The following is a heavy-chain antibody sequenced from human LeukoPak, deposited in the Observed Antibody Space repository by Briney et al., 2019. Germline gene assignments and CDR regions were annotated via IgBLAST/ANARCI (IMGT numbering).Heavy chain of an antibody. CDR1: GFTFSSYA. CDR3: AKGYAYPYYFDY. Sequence: QTGGSLRLSCAASGFTFSSYAMSWVRQAPGKGLEWVSAISGSGGSTYYADSVKGRFTISRDNSKNTLYLQMNSLRAEDTAVYYCAKGYAYPYYFDYWGQGTLVTVSS. D-gene: IGHD3-16*01. CDR2: ISGSGGST. V-gene: IGHV3-23*01. J-gene: IGHJ4*02.